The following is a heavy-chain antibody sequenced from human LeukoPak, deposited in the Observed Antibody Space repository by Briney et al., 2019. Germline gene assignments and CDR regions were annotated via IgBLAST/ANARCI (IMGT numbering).Heavy chain of an antibody. CDR2: IYSGGST. Sequence: PGGSLRLSCAASGFTFSSNYMSWVRQAPGKGLEWVSVIYSGGSTYYSDSVKGRFTISRDNSKNTLYLQMNSLRAEDTAVYYCARYYYDFWSGLLDYWGQGTLVTVSS. CDR3: ARYYYDFWSGLLDY. V-gene: IGHV3-66*01. J-gene: IGHJ4*02. D-gene: IGHD3-3*01. CDR1: GFTFSSNY.